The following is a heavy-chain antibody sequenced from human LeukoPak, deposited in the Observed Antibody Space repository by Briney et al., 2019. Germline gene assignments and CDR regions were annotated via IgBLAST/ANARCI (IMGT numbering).Heavy chain of an antibody. CDR3: ARGYRDGHNFLVY. V-gene: IGHV4-59*11. J-gene: IGHJ4*02. CDR2: IYYSGST. D-gene: IGHD5-24*01. CDR1: GGSISSHY. Sequence: SETLSLTCTVSGGSISSHYWSWIRQPPGKGLEWIGYIYYSGSTNYNPSLKSRVTISVDTSKNQFSLKLSSVTAADTAVYYCARGYRDGHNFLVYWGQGTLVTVSS.